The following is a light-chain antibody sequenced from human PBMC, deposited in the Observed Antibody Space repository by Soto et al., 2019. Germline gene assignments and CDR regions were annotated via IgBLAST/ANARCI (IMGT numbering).Light chain of an antibody. CDR3: SSYTSTNTLV. CDR1: RSDVGGYNF. Sequence: QSVLTHPASVSGSPGQSITISCTGTRSDVGGYNFVSWYQQHPGKVPKLLIYDVTHRPSGVSNRFSASKSANTASLTISGLQAEDEADYYCSSYTSTNTLVFGGGTKLTVL. CDR2: DVT. J-gene: IGLJ2*01. V-gene: IGLV2-14*01.